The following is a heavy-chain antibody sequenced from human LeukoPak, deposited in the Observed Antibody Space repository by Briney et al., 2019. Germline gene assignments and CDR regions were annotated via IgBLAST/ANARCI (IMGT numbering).Heavy chain of an antibody. V-gene: IGHV3-23*01. D-gene: IGHD4/OR15-4a*01. CDR1: GFTFSSYA. CDR2: ISGSGDNS. CDR3: AKCLGDGTNYYFAH. Sequence: PGASLRLSCAASGFTFSSYAMGWVRLAPGQGLEWVSLISGSGDNSYYADSVKGRFTISRDNSKNTLYLQMSSLRAEDTALYYCAKCLGDGTNYYFAHWGQGTLVTISS. J-gene: IGHJ4*02.